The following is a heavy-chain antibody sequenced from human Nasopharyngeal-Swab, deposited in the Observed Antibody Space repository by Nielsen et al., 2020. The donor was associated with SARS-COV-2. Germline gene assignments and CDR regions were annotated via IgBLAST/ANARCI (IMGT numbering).Heavy chain of an antibody. Sequence: ASVKVSCKASGYTFTSYGISWVRQAPGQGLEWMGWISAYNGNTNYAQKLQGRVTMTTDTSTSTAYMELRSLRSEDTAVYCCAREKDFNWFDPWGQGTLVTVSS. D-gene: IGHD3/OR15-3a*01. CDR1: GYTFTSYG. J-gene: IGHJ5*02. CDR2: ISAYNGNT. CDR3: AREKDFNWFDP. V-gene: IGHV1-18*01.